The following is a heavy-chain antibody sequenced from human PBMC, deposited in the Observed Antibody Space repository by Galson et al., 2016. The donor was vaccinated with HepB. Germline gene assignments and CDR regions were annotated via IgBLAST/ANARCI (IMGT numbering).Heavy chain of an antibody. Sequence: SLRLSCAASGFAVSSNHMTWVRQAPGKGLEWVSSIYSGDRTYYADSVKGRFTISRHNSKNTLYLQMNSLRTEDTAVYYCVRSAYSGSYFDYWGQGTLVTVSS. V-gene: IGHV3-53*04. J-gene: IGHJ4*02. D-gene: IGHD1-26*01. CDR2: IYSGDRT. CDR3: VRSAYSGSYFDY. CDR1: GFAVSSNH.